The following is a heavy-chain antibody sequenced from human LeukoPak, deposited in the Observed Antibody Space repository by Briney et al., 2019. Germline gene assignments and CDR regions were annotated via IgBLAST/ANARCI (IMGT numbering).Heavy chain of an antibody. CDR3: ARLLHQTYFDY. V-gene: IGHV3-53*01. Sequence: PGGSLRLSCAASGFTVSSNYMSWVRQAPGKGLEWVSVIYSGGSIYYADSVKGRFTISRDNSKNTLYLQMNSLRAEDTAVYYCARLLHQTYFDYWGQGTLVTVSS. CDR1: GFTVSSNY. J-gene: IGHJ4*02. D-gene: IGHD2-15*01. CDR2: IYSGGSI.